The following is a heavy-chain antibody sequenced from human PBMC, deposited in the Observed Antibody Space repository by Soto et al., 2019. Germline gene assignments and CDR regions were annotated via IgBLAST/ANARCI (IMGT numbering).Heavy chain of an antibody. CDR1: GFTFSTYA. Sequence: EVQLLESEGGLVQPGGSLRLSCAASGFTFSTYAMSWVRQAPGKGLEWVSAISGTGGSTYYADSVKGRFTISRDNSKNTLYLQMNSLRAEDTAVYYCAKNWDTTSSSSSHWGQGTLVTVSS. J-gene: IGHJ4*02. D-gene: IGHD6-6*01. CDR3: AKNWDTTSSSSSH. V-gene: IGHV3-23*01. CDR2: ISGTGGST.